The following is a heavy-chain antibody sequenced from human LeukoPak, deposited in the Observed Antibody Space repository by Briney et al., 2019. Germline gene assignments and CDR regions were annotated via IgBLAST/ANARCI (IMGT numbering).Heavy chain of an antibody. CDR2: MHYSGST. V-gene: IGHV4-59*01. J-gene: IGHJ4*02. Sequence: SSETLSHTCTVSGGSISSYYWSWIRQPPGKGLEWIGYMHYSGSTNYNPSLRSRVTISVDTSKNQFSLKLSSVTAADTAVYYCARDKAGYGDYFDYWGQGTLVTVSS. CDR3: ARDKAGYGDYFDY. D-gene: IGHD5-18*01. CDR1: GGSISSYY.